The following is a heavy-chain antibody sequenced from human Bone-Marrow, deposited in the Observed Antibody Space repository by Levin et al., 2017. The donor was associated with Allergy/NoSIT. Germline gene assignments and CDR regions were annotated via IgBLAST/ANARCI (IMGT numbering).Heavy chain of an antibody. CDR1: GFTFSSYS. CDR3: ARYSTRYALDY. CDR2: INSDSSTI. Sequence: PGGSLRLSCAASGFTFSSYSINWVRQAPGKGLEWLSYINSDSSTIYYADSVKGRFTISRDNAKSSLYLQMNSLRAEDTAVYYCARYSTRYALDYWGQGTLVTVSS. V-gene: IGHV3-48*04. J-gene: IGHJ4*02. D-gene: IGHD2-21*01.